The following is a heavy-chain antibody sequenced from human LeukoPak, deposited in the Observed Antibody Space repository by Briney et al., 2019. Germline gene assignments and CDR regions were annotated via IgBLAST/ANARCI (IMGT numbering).Heavy chain of an antibody. CDR2: IKQDGSEK. V-gene: IGHV3-7*01. Sequence: GRSLRLSCAASGFTFSSYWMSWVRQAPGKGLEWVANIKQDGSEKYYVDSVKGRFTISRDNAKNSLYLQMNSLRAEDTAVYYCARESLLWFGELLSHFDYWGQGTLVTVSS. CDR3: ARESLLWFGELLSHFDY. D-gene: IGHD3-10*01. CDR1: GFTFSSYW. J-gene: IGHJ4*02.